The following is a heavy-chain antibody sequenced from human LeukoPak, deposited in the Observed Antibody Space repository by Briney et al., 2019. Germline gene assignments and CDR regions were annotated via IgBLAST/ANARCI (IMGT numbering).Heavy chain of an antibody. CDR2: IYHSGST. V-gene: IGHV4-39*07. J-gene: IGHJ4*02. Sequence: SETLSLTCTVSGDSISTSSYYWGWIRQPPGKGLEWIGEIYHSGSTNYNPSLKSRVTISVDKSKNQFSLKLSSVTAADTAVYYCAFSSSSGWVFDYWGQGTLVTVSS. CDR1: GDSISTSSYY. D-gene: IGHD6-6*01. CDR3: AFSSSSGWVFDY.